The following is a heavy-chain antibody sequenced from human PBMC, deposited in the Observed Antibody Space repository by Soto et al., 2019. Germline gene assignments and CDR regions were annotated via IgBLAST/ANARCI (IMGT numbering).Heavy chain of an antibody. CDR3: ARRRLVPATYAPYYYYYMDV. D-gene: IGHD2-2*01. J-gene: IGHJ6*03. CDR1: GYSFTSYW. V-gene: IGHV5-51*01. Sequence: GESLKISCKGSGYSFTSYWIGWVRQMPGKGLEWMGIIYPGDSDTRYSPSFQGQVTISADKSISTAYLQWNSLKASDTAMYYCARRRLVPATYAPYYYYYMDVWGKGTTVTVSS. CDR2: IYPGDSDT.